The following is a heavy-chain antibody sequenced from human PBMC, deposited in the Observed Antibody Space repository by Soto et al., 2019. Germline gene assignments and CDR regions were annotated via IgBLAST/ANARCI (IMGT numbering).Heavy chain of an antibody. CDR3: ARNTYTVYDILTHPDFDY. CDR2: ISSSGSTI. D-gene: IGHD3-9*01. J-gene: IGHJ4*02. CDR1: GFTFSSYE. Sequence: GGSLRLSCAASGFTFSSYEMNWVRQAPGKGLEWVSYISSSGSTIYYADSVKGRFTISRDNAKNSLYLQMNSLRAEDTAVYYCARNTYTVYDILTHPDFDYWGQGTLVTVSS. V-gene: IGHV3-48*03.